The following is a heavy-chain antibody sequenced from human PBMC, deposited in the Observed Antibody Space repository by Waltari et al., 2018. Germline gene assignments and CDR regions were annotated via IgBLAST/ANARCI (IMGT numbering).Heavy chain of an antibody. CDR3: ARMGRYYYGSRGLNWFDP. V-gene: IGHV4-39*07. J-gene: IGHJ5*02. D-gene: IGHD3-10*01. CDR1: GGSISSSSYY. Sequence: QLQLQESGPGLVKPSETLSLTCTVSGGSISSSSYYWGWIRQPPGKGLEWIGSIYYSGSTYYNPSLKSRVTISVDTSKNQFSLKLSSVTAADTAVYYCARMGRYYYGSRGLNWFDPWGQGTLVTVSS. CDR2: IYYSGST.